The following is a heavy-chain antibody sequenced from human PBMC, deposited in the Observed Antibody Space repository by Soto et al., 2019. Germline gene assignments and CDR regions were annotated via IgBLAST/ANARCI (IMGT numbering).Heavy chain of an antibody. Sequence: GASLKISCHGSGYNLTTSWIARVRQMPRKGLGWMGIIDPDDSDTTYSPSFPGQVTISADKSINAAYMQWSSLKASDPAMSYCAGRLTNYYSVMDVWGQGTTVSVSS. V-gene: IGHV5-51*01. J-gene: IGHJ6*02. D-gene: IGHD7-27*01. CDR1: GYNLTTSW. CDR2: IDPDDSDT. CDR3: AGRLTNYYSVMDV.